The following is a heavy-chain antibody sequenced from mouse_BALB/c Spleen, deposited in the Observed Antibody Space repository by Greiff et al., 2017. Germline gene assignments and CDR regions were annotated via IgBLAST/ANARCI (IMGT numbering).Heavy chain of an antibody. CDR3: ARAVRYYFDD. CDR2: ISYDGSN. J-gene: IGHJ2*01. V-gene: IGHV3-6*02. Sequence: EVQLQESGPGLVKPSQSLSLTCTVTGYSITSGYYWNWIRQFPGNKLEWMGYISYDGSNNYNPSLKNRISITRDTSKNQFFLKLNSVTTEDTATYYCARAVRYYFDDWGQGTTLTVSS. CDR1: GYSITSGYY. D-gene: IGHD1-1*01.